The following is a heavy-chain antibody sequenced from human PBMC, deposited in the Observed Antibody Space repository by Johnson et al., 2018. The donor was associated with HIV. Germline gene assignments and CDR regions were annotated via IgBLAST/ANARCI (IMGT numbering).Heavy chain of an antibody. J-gene: IGHJ3*01. CDR3: ARAAGVNVVVEDFDL. D-gene: IGHD2-15*01. CDR1: GFTFDDYG. Sequence: VQLVESGGGVVRPGRSLRLSCAASGFTFDDYGMTWVRQPPGKGLEWVSGINWNGGSIGYADSVKGRFTISRDESKNTVYLEMTSLRTEDTAVYYCARAAGVNVVVEDFDLWGQGTMVTVSS. CDR2: INWNGGSI. V-gene: IGHV3-20*04.